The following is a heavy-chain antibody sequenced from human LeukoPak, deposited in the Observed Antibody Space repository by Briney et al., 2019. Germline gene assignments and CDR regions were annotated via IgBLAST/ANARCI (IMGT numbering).Heavy chain of an antibody. CDR1: GGSISSYY. V-gene: IGHV4-59*01. Sequence: PSETLSLTCTVSGGSISSYYWSWIRQPPGKGLEWIWHIYYSGGTNYNPSLRSRVTISVDTSKNQFSLKLSSVTAADTAVYYCARGITPPDYWGQGTLVTVSS. CDR2: IYYSGGT. CDR3: ARGITPPDY. J-gene: IGHJ4*02.